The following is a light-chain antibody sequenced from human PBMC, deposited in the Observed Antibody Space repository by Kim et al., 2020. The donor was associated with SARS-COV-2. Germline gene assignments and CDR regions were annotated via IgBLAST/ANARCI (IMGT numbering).Light chain of an antibody. CDR1: QSVSSSY. CDR2: GAS. V-gene: IGKV3-20*01. Sequence: EIVLTQSPGTLSLSPGERATLSCRASQSVSSSYLAWYQQKPGQAPRLLIYGASSRATGIPDRFSGSGSGTDFTLTISRLEPEVFAVYYCQQYGSSPTFGQGTKLEI. J-gene: IGKJ2*01. CDR3: QQYGSSPT.